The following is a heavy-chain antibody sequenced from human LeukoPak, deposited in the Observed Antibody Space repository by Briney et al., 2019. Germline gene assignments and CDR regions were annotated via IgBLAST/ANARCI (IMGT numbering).Heavy chain of an antibody. Sequence: GRSLRLSCAASGFTFSSYGMHWVRQAPGKGLEGVAVICYDGSNKYYADSVKGRFTISRDNSKNTLYLQMNSLRAEDTAVYYCARDHLRYFDLSLGPAGFDPWGQGTLVTVSS. V-gene: IGHV3-33*01. J-gene: IGHJ5*02. D-gene: IGHD3-9*01. CDR1: GFTFSSYG. CDR3: ARDHLRYFDLSLGPAGFDP. CDR2: ICYDGSNK.